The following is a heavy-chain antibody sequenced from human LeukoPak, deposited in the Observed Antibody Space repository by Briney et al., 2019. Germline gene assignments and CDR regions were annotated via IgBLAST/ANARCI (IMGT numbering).Heavy chain of an antibody. J-gene: IGHJ4*02. CDR2: IRYDGSNK. CDR1: GFTFSSYG. V-gene: IGHV3-30*02. D-gene: IGHD2-2*02. CDR3: AKPRDIVVVPAAIRFDY. Sequence: GGSLRLSCAASGFTFSSYGMHWVRQAPGKGLEWVAFIRYDGSNKYYADSVKGRFTISRDNSKNTLYLQMNSLRAEDTAVYYCAKPRDIVVVPAAIRFDYWGQGTLVTVSS.